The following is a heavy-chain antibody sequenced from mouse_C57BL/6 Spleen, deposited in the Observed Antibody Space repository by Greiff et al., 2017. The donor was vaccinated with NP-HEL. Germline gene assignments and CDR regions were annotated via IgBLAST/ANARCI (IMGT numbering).Heavy chain of an antibody. CDR1: GFTFSSYA. Sequence: EVKLVESGGGLVKPGGSLKLSCAASGFTFSSYAMSWVRQTPEKRLEWVATISDGGSYTYYPDNVKGRFTISRDNAKNNLYLQMSHLKSEDTAMYYCARDPLSTMITTDWYFDVWGTGTTVTVSS. D-gene: IGHD2-4*01. CDR3: ARDPLSTMITTDWYFDV. V-gene: IGHV5-4*01. CDR2: ISDGGSYT. J-gene: IGHJ1*03.